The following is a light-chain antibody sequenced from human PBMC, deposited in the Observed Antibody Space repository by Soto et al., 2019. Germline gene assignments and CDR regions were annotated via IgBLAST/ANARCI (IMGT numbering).Light chain of an antibody. J-gene: IGLJ2*01. V-gene: IGLV1-44*01. Sequence: QAVVTQPPSASGTPGQRVTISCSGSSSNIGSNTVNWYQQLPGTAPKLLIYSNNQRPSRVPDRFSGSKSGTSASLAISGLQSEDEADYYCAAWDDSLNGLVFGGGTKLTVL. CDR3: AAWDDSLNGLV. CDR1: SSNIGSNT. CDR2: SNN.